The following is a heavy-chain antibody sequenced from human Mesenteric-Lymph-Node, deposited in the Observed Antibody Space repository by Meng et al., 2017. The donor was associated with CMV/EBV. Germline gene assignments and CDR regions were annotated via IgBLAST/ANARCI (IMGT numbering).Heavy chain of an antibody. Sequence: ASVKVSCKASGGTFSSYAINWVRQAPGQGLEWMGWINPNSGGTNYAQKFQGRVTMTRDTAISTADMELNRLRSDDTAVYYCARVIAVAGTAPFDYWGQGTLVTVSS. V-gene: IGHV1-2*02. CDR1: GGTFSSYA. D-gene: IGHD6-19*01. CDR2: INPNSGGT. J-gene: IGHJ4*02. CDR3: ARVIAVAGTAPFDY.